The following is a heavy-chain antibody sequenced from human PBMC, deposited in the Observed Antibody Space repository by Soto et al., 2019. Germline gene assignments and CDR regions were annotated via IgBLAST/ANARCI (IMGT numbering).Heavy chain of an antibody. CDR3: AHLPTAKRYYVSGMDV. CDR2: IYYNGNT. D-gene: IGHD2-2*01. J-gene: IGHJ6*02. Sequence: QVQLRESGPGLVKPSETLSLTCSVSGGSINNGMFYWSWIRQHPGKGLEWIGYIYYNGNTYYNPSLKSRLTFSLDTSKNQFSLTLSSVTAADTAVYFCAHLPTAKRYYVSGMDVWGQGTSVTVSS. CDR1: GGSINNGMFY. V-gene: IGHV4-31*03.